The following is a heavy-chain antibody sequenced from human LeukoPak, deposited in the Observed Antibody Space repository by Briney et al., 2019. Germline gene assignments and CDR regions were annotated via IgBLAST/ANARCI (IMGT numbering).Heavy chain of an antibody. V-gene: IGHV3-23*01. CDR3: AELGITMIGGV. Sequence: GGTPRLSCAASGFTFGSYGMSWVRQAPGKGLEWVSGISGSDDRTYYADSVKGRFTISRDNSRNTLYLQMNRLRAEDTAVYYCAELGITMIGGVWGKGTTVTISS. CDR1: GFTFGSYG. J-gene: IGHJ6*04. CDR2: ISGSDDRT. D-gene: IGHD3-10*02.